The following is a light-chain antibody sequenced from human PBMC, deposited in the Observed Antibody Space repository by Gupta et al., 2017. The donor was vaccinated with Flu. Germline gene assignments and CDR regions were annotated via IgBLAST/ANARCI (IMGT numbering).Light chain of an antibody. V-gene: IGLV2-14*01. CDR2: EVS. J-gene: IGLJ1*01. CDR3: SSYSSSSTLGV. Sequence: QSALTPPASVSGSPGQAITISCTGTSSDVGGFNYVSWYQQYPGKAPKLIIFEVSNRPSGVSNRFSGSKSGNTASLTISGLQAEDEADYHCSSYSSSSTLGVFGTGTKVTVL. CDR1: SSDVGGFNY.